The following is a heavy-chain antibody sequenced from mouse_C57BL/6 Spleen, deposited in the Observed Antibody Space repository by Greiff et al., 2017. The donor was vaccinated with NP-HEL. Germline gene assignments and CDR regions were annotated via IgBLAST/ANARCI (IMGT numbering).Heavy chain of an antibody. CDR1: GYTFTDYE. CDR3: TGQVGPYAMDY. Sequence: QVQLQQSGAELVRPGASVTLSCKASGYTFTDYEMHWVKQTPGHGLEWIGAIDPENGGTAYNQKFKGKATLTADKSSSTAYMELRSLTSEDSAVYYCTGQVGPYAMDYWGQGTSVTVSS. D-gene: IGHD4-1*01. V-gene: IGHV1-15*01. J-gene: IGHJ4*01. CDR2: IDPENGGT.